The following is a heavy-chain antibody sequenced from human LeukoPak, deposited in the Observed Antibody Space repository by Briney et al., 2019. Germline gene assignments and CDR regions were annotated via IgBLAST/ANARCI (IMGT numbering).Heavy chain of an antibody. V-gene: IGHV3-43*02. CDR2: ISGDGGIT. Sequence: PGGSPRLSCAASGFTFDDYAMHWVRQGPGKGLEWASLISGDGGITYYADSVKGRFTISRANSKNSLHLQMNSLRTEETALYYCAKDIGGYSFAAEYWGQGTLVTVSS. J-gene: IGHJ4*02. D-gene: IGHD5-18*01. CDR1: GFTFDDYA. CDR3: AKDIGGYSFAAEY.